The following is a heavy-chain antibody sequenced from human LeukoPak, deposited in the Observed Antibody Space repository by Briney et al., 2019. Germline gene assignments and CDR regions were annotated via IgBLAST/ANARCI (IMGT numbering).Heavy chain of an antibody. D-gene: IGHD1-1*01. Sequence: SGTLSLTCAVSGASISSGNWWSWVRQPPGKGLEWIGEILQSGSTNYNPSLKSRVTMSVDKSKNQFSLNLSSVTAADTAMYYCARKDWNDVRAFDIWGQGTMVIVSS. J-gene: IGHJ3*02. CDR1: GASISSGNW. CDR2: ILQSGST. V-gene: IGHV4-4*02. CDR3: ARKDWNDVRAFDI.